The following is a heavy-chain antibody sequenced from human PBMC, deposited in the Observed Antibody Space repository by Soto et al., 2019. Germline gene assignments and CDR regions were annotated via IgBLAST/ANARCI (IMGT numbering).Heavy chain of an antibody. CDR3: AKDAVVVPAQCFCY. D-gene: IGHD2-2*01. Sequence: EVQLLESGGGLVQPGGSLRLSCAASGFTFSSYAMSWVRQAPGKGLEWDSAISGSGGSTYYADSVKGRFTISRDNSKNTLYLQMNSLSDEDTAVYYCAKDAVVVPAQCFCYWGQGTLVTVSS. CDR1: GFTFSSYA. J-gene: IGHJ4*02. CDR2: ISGSGGST. V-gene: IGHV3-23*01.